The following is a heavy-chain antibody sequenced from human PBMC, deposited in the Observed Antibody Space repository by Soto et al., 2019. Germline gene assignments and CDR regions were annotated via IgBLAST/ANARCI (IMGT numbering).Heavy chain of an antibody. Sequence: EVHLVESGGGLVQPGGSLRLSCAGSGFTFSNHWMNWVRQAPGKGLEWVANIKADGSEKYYVDSVKGRFTISRDNAKNSLYLQMNSMRAEDTAVYYCASARGVDSWGQGTRVPVSS. CDR2: IKADGSEK. CDR3: ASARGVDS. D-gene: IGHD3-16*01. CDR1: GFTFSNHW. V-gene: IGHV3-7*03. J-gene: IGHJ5*01.